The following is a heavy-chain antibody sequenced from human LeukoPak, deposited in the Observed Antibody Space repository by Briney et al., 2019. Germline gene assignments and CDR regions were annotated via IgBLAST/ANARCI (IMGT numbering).Heavy chain of an antibody. CDR3: ARKEARNRMWFDP. V-gene: IGHV4-61*01. Sequence: SETLSLTCTVSGGSVSSGSYYWSWIRQPPGKGLEWIGYIYYSGSTNYNPSLKSRVTISVDTSKNQFSLKLSSVTAADTAAYYCARKEARNRMWFDPWGQGTLVTVSS. J-gene: IGHJ5*02. D-gene: IGHD1-14*01. CDR2: IYYSGST. CDR1: GGSVSSGSYY.